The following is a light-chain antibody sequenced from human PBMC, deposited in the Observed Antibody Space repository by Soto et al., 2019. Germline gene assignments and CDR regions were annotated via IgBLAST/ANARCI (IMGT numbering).Light chain of an antibody. V-gene: IGLV2-14*01. Sequence: QSALTQPASVSGSPGQSITISCTGTSSDVGGYNYVSWYQQYPGKAPKLMIYDVINRPSGVSNRFSGSKSGNTASLTISGLQAEDEADYYCSSYTSSTPVVFGGGTKLTVL. CDR2: DVI. CDR3: SSYTSSTPVV. J-gene: IGLJ2*01. CDR1: SSDVGGYNY.